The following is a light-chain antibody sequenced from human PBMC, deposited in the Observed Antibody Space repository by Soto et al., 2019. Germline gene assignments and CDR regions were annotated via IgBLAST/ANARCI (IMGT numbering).Light chain of an antibody. Sequence: DIVMTQSPLSLPVTPGEPASISCRSSQSLLFSNGYTYLEWYLQKPGQSPKVLIYSGFNRASGVPDRLSGTGSGTEFTLKISRVEAEDVGVYFCMQSVQIPWTFGQGTKVEIK. CDR2: SGF. J-gene: IGKJ1*01. CDR1: QSLLFSNGYTY. V-gene: IGKV2-28*01. CDR3: MQSVQIPWT.